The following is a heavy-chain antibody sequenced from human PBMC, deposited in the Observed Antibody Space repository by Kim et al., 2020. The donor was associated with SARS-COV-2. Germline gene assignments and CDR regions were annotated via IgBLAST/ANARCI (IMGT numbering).Heavy chain of an antibody. CDR2: IYYSGST. Sequence: SETLSLTCTVSGGSISSSSYYWGWIRQPPGKGLEWIGSIYYSGSTYYNPSLKSRVTISVDTSKNQFSLKLSSVTAADTAVYYCARASRETGRKSYFDYWGQGTLVTVSS. J-gene: IGHJ4*02. CDR1: GGSISSSSYY. D-gene: IGHD3-10*01. CDR3: ARASRETGRKSYFDY. V-gene: IGHV4-39*07.